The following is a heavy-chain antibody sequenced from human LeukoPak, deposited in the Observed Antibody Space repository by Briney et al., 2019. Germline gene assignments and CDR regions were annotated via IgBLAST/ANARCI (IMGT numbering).Heavy chain of an antibody. D-gene: IGHD3-9*01. CDR1: GFTFSSYA. J-gene: IGHJ4*02. Sequence: GGSLRLSCSASGFTFSSYAVSWVRQAPGKGLEWVSTIGDSGSSTYYADSVKGRFTISRDNSKNTLYLQMNSLRTEDTAVYYCAKAVYDVLTGIDYWGQGTLVTVSS. CDR2: IGDSGSST. V-gene: IGHV3-23*01. CDR3: AKAVYDVLTGIDY.